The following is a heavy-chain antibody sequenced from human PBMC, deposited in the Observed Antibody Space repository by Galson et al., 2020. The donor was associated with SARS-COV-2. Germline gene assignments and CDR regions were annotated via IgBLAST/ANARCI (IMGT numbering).Heavy chain of an antibody. CDR3: ARLQRHSGSYRDAFDI. CDR2: IYPGDSDN. Sequence: KVSCKGSGYSFTSYWIGWVRRMPGKGLEWMGIIYPGDSDNTYSPSFQGQVTISADKSISTAYLQWSSLKASDTAIYYCARLQRHSGSYRDAFDIWGQGTMVTVSS. CDR1: GYSFTSYW. J-gene: IGHJ3*02. V-gene: IGHV5-51*01. D-gene: IGHD1-26*01.